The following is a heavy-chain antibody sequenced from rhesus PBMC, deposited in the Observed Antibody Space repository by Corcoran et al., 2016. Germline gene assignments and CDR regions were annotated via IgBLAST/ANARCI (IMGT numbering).Heavy chain of an antibody. V-gene: IGHV4S7*01. Sequence: QVQLQESGPGVVKPSETLSLTCAVSGGSISRGYGWSWIRQPPGKGLEWIGYIYGSSGNTYYNPSLKSRVTISKDTSKNQFSLKLSSVTAADTGLYYCARMPGWGGFEYFDLWGPGTPITISS. CDR3: ARMPGWGGFEYFDL. CDR2: IYGSSGNT. D-gene: IGHD5-42*01. CDR1: GGSISRGYG. J-gene: IGHJ2*01.